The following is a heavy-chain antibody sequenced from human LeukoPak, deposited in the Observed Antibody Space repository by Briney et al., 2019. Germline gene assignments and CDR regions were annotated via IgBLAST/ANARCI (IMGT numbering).Heavy chain of an antibody. J-gene: IGHJ4*02. CDR1: GYTFTGYY. V-gene: IGHV1-46*01. CDR3: ARLAHPPYYYDSSDDY. Sequence: ASVKVSCKASGYTFTGYYIHWVRQAPGHGLEWMGISNPSGDSTNYAQKFQGRVTMTRDTSTSTVYMDLSSLRSEDTAVYYCARLAHPPYYYDSSDDYWGQGTLVTVSS. CDR2: SNPSGDST. D-gene: IGHD3-22*01.